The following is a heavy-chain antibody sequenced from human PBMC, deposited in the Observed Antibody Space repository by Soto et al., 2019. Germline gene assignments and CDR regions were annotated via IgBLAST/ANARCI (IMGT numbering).Heavy chain of an antibody. CDR1: GVSFNSYG. CDR2: FNPASQLT. J-gene: IGHJ4*02. CDR3: ARMRLARLDH. V-gene: IGHV1-69*09. Sequence: QVQLLQSGTEVKRPGSSVKVSCKTSGVSFNSYGFAWVRQAPGRGLEWVGKFNPASQLTNYEQSLQGRVTITADTSTRTAYMELSGLTSEDTAVYFCARMRLARLDHWGQGTLVTVSS. D-gene: IGHD2-21*01.